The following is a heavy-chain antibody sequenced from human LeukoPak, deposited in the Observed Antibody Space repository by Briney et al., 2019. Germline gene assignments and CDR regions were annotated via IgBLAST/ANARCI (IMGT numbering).Heavy chain of an antibody. CDR3: ATTYSAYCSSTSCYGRFDY. V-gene: IGHV3-33*01. D-gene: IGHD2-2*01. J-gene: IGHJ4*02. Sequence: ALRLSSAASGVTFSIYDMRCVPEGSRKGLGWGAVIWGDGSNKYYADSVKGRFTISRDNSKNTLYLQMNSLRAEDTAVYYCATTYSAYCSSTSCYGRFDYWGQGTLVTVSS. CDR1: GVTFSIYD. CDR2: IWGDGSNK.